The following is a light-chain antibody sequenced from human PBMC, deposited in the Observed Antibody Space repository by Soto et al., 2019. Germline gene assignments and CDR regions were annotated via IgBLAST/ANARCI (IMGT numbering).Light chain of an antibody. J-gene: IGKJ3*01. CDR1: QSVGGNF. Sequence: TVLMQSPGTLSLSPGERATLSCRASQSVGGNFLAWYQQKPGQAPRLLIYDASTRATGIPDRFSGSGSGTDFTLTISRLEPEDFAVYYCQQYGRSPPFTFGPGTKVDIK. V-gene: IGKV3-20*01. CDR2: DAS. CDR3: QQYGRSPPFT.